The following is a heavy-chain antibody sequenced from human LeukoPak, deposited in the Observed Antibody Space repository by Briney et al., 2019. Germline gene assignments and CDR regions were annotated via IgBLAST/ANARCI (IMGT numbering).Heavy chain of an antibody. D-gene: IGHD1-1*01. Sequence: SDSLSLTYALSCYSISSSSWWGWIRQPPGKGLEWIVYIYYSGTTSSNPSLKSRVTMSVDTSKNQFSLKLSSVTAVDTAVYYCARNAAPYNWNDVPQGWFDPWGQGTLVTVSS. CDR1: CYSISSSSW. CDR2: IYYSGTT. J-gene: IGHJ5*02. CDR3: ARNAAPYNWNDVPQGWFDP. V-gene: IGHV4-28*01.